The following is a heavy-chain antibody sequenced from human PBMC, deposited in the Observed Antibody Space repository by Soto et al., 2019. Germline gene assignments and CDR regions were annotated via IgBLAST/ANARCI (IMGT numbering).Heavy chain of an antibody. CDR1: GFTFDDYA. CDR2: ISWNSGNI. V-gene: IGHV3-9*01. J-gene: IGHJ4*02. CDR3: AKGAVTSIFGYFDY. D-gene: IGHD3-3*01. Sequence: EVHLVESGGGLVQPGRSLRLSCAASGFTFDDYAMHWVRQVPGKGLEWVSSISWNSGNIVYADSVKGRFTLSRDSANNSLYLQMNSLRTEDTALYYWAKGAVTSIFGYFDYWGQGTLVTVSS.